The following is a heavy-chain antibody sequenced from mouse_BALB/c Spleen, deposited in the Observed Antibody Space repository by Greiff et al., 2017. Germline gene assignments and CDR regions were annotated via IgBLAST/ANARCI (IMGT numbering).Heavy chain of an antibody. D-gene: IGHD1-2*01. CDR3: ARSNFYYGWDY. CDR1: GYSITSDYA. CDR2: ISYSGST. V-gene: IGHV3-2*02. J-gene: IGHJ4*01. Sequence: VQLQQSGPGLVKPSQSLSLTCTVTGYSITSDYAWNWIRQFPGKKLEWMGYISYSGSTSYNPSLKSRISITRDTSKNQFFLQLNSVTTEDTATYYCARSNFYYGWDYWGQGTSVTVSS.